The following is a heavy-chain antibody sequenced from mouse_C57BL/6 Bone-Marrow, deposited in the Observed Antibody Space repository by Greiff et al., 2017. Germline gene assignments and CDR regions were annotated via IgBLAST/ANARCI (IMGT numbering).Heavy chain of an antibody. J-gene: IGHJ4*01. CDR3: ARERDYYGSRNAMDY. Sequence: VQLQQSGAELVRPGTSVKVSCKASGYAFTNYLIEWVKQRPGQGLAWIGVINPGSGGTNYNEKFQGKATLTADKSSSTAYMQLSSLTSEDSAVYFCARERDYYGSRNAMDYWGQGTSVTVSS. V-gene: IGHV1-54*01. CDR2: INPGSGGT. CDR1: GYAFTNYL. D-gene: IGHD1-1*01.